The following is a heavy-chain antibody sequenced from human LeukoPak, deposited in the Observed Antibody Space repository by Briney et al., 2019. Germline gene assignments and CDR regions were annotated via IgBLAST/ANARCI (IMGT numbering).Heavy chain of an antibody. CDR2: IIPIFGTE. CDR1: GGTFSSYA. Sequence: AVTVSCKASGGTFSSYAISWVRQPPGQGLEWMGGIIPIFGTENCAHKFQGRVTITADESTSTAYMELRSLRSEDAAVYYCARDTANTNQPARRVGNYYYYYLDVWGKGTTVTVSS. V-gene: IGHV1-69*13. J-gene: IGHJ6*03. CDR3: ARDTANTNQPARRVGNYYYYYLDV. D-gene: IGHD1-26*01.